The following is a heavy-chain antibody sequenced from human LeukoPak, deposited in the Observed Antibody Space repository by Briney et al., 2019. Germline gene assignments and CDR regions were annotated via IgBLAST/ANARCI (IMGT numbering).Heavy chain of an antibody. Sequence: TGGSFGRSGAASGFTFSNAWMSWVGQAPGKGLEWVGRIKSKTDGGTTDYAAPVKGRFTISRDDSKNTLYLQMNSLKTEDTAVYYCTTDYPVLLWFGELIGYWGQGTLVTVSS. CDR2: IKSKTDGGTT. D-gene: IGHD3-10*01. CDR1: GFTFSNAW. V-gene: IGHV3-15*01. J-gene: IGHJ4*02. CDR3: TTDYPVLLWFGELIGY.